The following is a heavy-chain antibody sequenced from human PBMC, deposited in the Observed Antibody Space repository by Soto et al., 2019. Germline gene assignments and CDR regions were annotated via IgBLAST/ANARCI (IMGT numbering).Heavy chain of an antibody. D-gene: IGHD3-22*01. CDR2: INHSGST. CDR3: AAETYYYDSSGYYYGDY. V-gene: IGHV4-34*01. CDR1: CGSFSGYY. Sequence: PSETLSLTCAFYCGSFSGYYWSWIRQPPGKGLEWIGEINHSGSTNYNPSLKSRVTISVDTSKNQFSLKLSSVTAADTAVYYCAAETYYYDSSGYYYGDYWGQGTLVTVSS. J-gene: IGHJ4*02.